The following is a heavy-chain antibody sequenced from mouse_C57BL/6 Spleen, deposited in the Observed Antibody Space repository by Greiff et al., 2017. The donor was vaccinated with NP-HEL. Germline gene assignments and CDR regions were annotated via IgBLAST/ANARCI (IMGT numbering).Heavy chain of an antibody. V-gene: IGHV1-63*01. CDR2: IYPGGGYT. J-gene: IGHJ1*03. Sequence: QVQLQQSGAELVRPGTSVKMSCKASGYTFTNYWIGWAKQRPGHGLEWIGDIYPGGGYTNYNEKFKGKATLTADKSSSTAYMQFSSLTSEDSAIYYCARWDEGYYGYFDVWGTGTTVTVSS. D-gene: IGHD2-3*01. CDR1: GYTFTNYW. CDR3: ARWDEGYYGYFDV.